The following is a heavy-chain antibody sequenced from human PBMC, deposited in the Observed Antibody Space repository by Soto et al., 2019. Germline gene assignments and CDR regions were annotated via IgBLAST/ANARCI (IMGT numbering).Heavy chain of an antibody. CDR2: INHSGST. CDR1: GGSFSGYY. D-gene: IGHD3-22*01. V-gene: IGHV4-34*01. CDR3: AREPDDYDSSGYND. Sequence: PSETLSLTCAVYGGSFSGYYWSWIRQPPGKGLEWIGEINHSGSTNYNPSLKSRVTISVDTSKNHFSLKLSSVTAADTAVYYCAREPDDYDSSGYNDWGQGTLVTAS. J-gene: IGHJ4*02.